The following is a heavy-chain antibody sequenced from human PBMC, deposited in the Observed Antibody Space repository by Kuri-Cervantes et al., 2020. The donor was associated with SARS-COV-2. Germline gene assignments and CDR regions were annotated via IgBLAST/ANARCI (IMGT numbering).Heavy chain of an antibody. Sequence: SLKISCAASGFTFDDYAMHWVRQAPGKGLEWVSGISWNSGSIGYADSVKGRFTISRDNAKNSLYLQMNSLRAEDTAVYYCARHTQGDNWGQGTLVTVSS. J-gene: IGHJ4*02. V-gene: IGHV3-9*01. CDR2: ISWNSGSI. CDR1: GFTFDDYA. CDR3: ARHTQGDN.